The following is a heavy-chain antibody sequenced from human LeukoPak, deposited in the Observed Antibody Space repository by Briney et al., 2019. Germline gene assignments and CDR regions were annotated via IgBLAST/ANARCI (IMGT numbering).Heavy chain of an antibody. CDR2: IYYSGST. D-gene: IGHD5-12*01. Sequence: SETLSLTCTVSGGSISSGGYDWSWIRQHPGKGLEWIGYIYYSGSTYYNPSLKSRVTISVDASKNQFSLKLSSVTAADTAVYYCARDRGPYSGYDSYYFDYWGQGTLVTVSS. CDR3: ARDRGPYSGYDSYYFDY. V-gene: IGHV4-31*03. J-gene: IGHJ4*02. CDR1: GGSISSGGYD.